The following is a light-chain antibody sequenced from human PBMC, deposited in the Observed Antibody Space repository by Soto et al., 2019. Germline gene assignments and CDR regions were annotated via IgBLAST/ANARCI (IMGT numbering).Light chain of an antibody. CDR1: HSVTSN. Sequence: LANHSRSKERKGTVSYRANHSVTSNLAWYQQKPGQAPRLLIYDASTRATGVPDRFSGSGSGPEYTLTITRLEPGDFAVYAFKQYRLSSIRLGQGTRLEIK. CDR2: DAS. CDR3: KQYRLSSIR. V-gene: IGKV3D-15*01. J-gene: IGKJ5*01.